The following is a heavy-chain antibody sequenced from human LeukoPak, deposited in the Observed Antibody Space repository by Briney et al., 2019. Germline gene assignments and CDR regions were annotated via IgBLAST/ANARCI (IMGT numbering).Heavy chain of an antibody. CDR1: GGSISSSGYF. D-gene: IGHD1-26*01. V-gene: IGHV4-39*07. CDR3: ARDNAVGAFHY. Sequence: PSETLSLTCTVSGGSISSSGYFWGWIRRPPGKGLEWIGSIYYSGSTYYNPSLGGRITISLDTSKNQFSLKLNSVTAADTAVYYCARDNAVGAFHYWGQGTLVTVSS. CDR2: IYYSGST. J-gene: IGHJ4*02.